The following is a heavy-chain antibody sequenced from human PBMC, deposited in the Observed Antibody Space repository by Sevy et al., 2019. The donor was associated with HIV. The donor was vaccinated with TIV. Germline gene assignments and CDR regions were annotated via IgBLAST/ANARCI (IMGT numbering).Heavy chain of an antibody. V-gene: IGHV3-7*01. J-gene: IGHJ4*02. CDR2: INEDGSRL. D-gene: IGHD5-18*01. CDR3: ARDRAYSALDY. CDR1: GFTFGDSW. Sequence: GGSLRLSCVASGFTFGDSWMTWVRQAPGKGLERIAFINEDGSRLGYVDSVRGRFTISRVNTKNSLYLQMNSLRAEDTAVYFCARDRAYSALDYWGQGTLVTVSS.